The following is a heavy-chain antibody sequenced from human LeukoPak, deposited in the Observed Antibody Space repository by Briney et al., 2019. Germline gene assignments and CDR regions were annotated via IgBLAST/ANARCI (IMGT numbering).Heavy chain of an antibody. Sequence: GGSLRLSCAASGFMFSSYSINWVRQAPGKGLEWVSSLSSSSSYIYYADSVKGRFTISRDNAKNSLYLQMNSLRAEDMAVYYCARTEVIPAAIGENYYYGMDVWGKGTTVTVSS. D-gene: IGHD2-2*01. CDR1: GFMFSSYS. V-gene: IGHV3-21*01. CDR3: ARTEVIPAAIGENYYYGMDV. CDR2: LSSSSSYI. J-gene: IGHJ6*04.